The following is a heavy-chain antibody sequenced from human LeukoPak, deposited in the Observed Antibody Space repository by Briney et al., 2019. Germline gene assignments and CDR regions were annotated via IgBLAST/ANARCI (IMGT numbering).Heavy chain of an antibody. D-gene: IGHD3-10*01. CDR1: GGSISRSNW. J-gene: IGHJ4*02. V-gene: IGHV4-4*02. CDR3: ARDSPMVRGVMMY. Sequence: SSGTLSLTCAVSGGSISRSNWWSWVRQPPGKGLEWIGEIYHSGSTNHNPSLKSRVTISVDKSKNQFSLKLSSVTAADTAVYYCARDSPMVRGVMMYWGQGTLVTVSS. CDR2: IYHSGST.